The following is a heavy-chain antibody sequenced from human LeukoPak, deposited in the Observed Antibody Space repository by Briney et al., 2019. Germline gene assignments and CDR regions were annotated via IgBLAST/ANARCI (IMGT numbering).Heavy chain of an antibody. D-gene: IGHD5-18*01. CDR1: GGSISSYY. CDR3: ARSQPNTAMAVYYFDY. CDR2: IYYSGST. Sequence: KSSETLSLTCTVSGGSISSYYWSWIRQPPGKGLEWIGYIYYSGSTNYNPSLKSRVTISVDTSKNQFSLKLSSVTAADTAVYYCARSQPNTAMAVYYFDYWGQGTLVTVSS. V-gene: IGHV4-59*08. J-gene: IGHJ4*02.